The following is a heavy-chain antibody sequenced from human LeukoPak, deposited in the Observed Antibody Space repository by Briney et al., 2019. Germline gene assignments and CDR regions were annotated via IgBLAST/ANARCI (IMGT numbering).Heavy chain of an antibody. CDR3: TREGRYCSSTSCYGCLDF. CDR1: GFTFSDHY. Sequence: GGSLRLSCAASGFTFSDHYMDWVRQAPGKGLEWVGRIKNKANSYTTEYAASVKGRFTVSREDSKNALYLQMNSLKTEDTAVYYCTREGRYCSSTSCYGCLDFWGQGTLVTVSS. D-gene: IGHD2-2*01. CDR2: IKNKANSYTT. V-gene: IGHV3-72*01. J-gene: IGHJ4*02.